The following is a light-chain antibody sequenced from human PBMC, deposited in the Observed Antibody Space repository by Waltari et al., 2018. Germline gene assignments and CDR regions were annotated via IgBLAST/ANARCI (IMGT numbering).Light chain of an antibody. CDR3: ATWDDTLSGPRV. J-gene: IGLJ3*02. V-gene: IGLV1-47*01. CDR2: RNY. Sequence: QSVLTQPPSVSGTPGQTVTISCSGTTSNVGRSSVYWNQQLPRTAPKLLIYRNYQRPSGVPTRFSGSRSGTSASLAISGLQSEDEADYYCATWDDTLSGPRVFGGGTRLTVL. CDR1: TSNVGRSS.